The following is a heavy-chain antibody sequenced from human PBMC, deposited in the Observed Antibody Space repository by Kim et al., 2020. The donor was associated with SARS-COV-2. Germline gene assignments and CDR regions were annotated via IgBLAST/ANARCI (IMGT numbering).Heavy chain of an antibody. CDR2: INHSGST. CDR3: ARGATMVQGVPGYYGMDV. CDR1: GGSFSGYY. Sequence: SETLSLTCAVYGGSFSGYYWSWIRQPPGKGLEWIGEINHSGSTNYNPSLKSRVTISVDTSKNQFSLKLSSVTAADTAVYYCARGATMVQGVPGYYGMDVWGQGTTVTVSS. V-gene: IGHV4-34*01. J-gene: IGHJ6*02. D-gene: IGHD3-10*01.